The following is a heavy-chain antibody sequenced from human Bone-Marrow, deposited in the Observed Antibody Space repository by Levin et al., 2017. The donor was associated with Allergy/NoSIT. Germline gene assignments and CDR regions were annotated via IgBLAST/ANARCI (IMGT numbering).Heavy chain of an antibody. J-gene: IGHJ3*02. Sequence: SETLSLNCTVSGCSVTSSGYFWVWIRRPPGKGLEWIGSMYFTGSTYYNPSLKSRLTISVDTSNNQFSLKLTSVTAGDNANYYCARQCPRLRYAFDIWGQGTMITVSS. CDR3: ARQCPRLRYAFDI. V-gene: IGHV4-39*01. CDR1: GCSVTSSGYF. CDR2: MYFTGST. D-gene: IGHD2-21*02.